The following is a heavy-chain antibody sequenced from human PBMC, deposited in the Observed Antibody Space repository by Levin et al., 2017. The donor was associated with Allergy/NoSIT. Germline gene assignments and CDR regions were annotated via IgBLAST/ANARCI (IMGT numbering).Heavy chain of an antibody. CDR3: AKDPGMAPLWLSEPDDTNLDY. V-gene: IGHV3-23*01. J-gene: IGHJ4*02. D-gene: IGHD5-24*01. CDR1: GFTFSSYA. CDR2: ISGSGGST. Sequence: PGGSLRLSCAASGFTFSSYAMSWVRQAPGKGLEWVSAISGSGGSTYYADSVKGRFTISRDNSKNTLYLQMNSLRAEDTAVYYCAKDPGMAPLWLSEPDDTNLDYWGQGTLVTVSS.